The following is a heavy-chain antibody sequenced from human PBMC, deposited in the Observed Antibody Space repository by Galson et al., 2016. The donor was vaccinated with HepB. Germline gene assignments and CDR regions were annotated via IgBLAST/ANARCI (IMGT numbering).Heavy chain of an antibody. CDR2: VSYSGTT. D-gene: IGHD3-16*01. CDR1: AGFIPDTS. CDR3: ARGGTLYLRY. Sequence: SETLSLTCTVSAGFIPDTSWSWIRQSPGKGLEWIGYVSYSGTTTYNPSLRTRVTISIDTSKNQFSLNLNSVTAADTARYYCARGGTLYLRYWGQGTLITVSS. V-gene: IGHV4-59*01. J-gene: IGHJ4*02.